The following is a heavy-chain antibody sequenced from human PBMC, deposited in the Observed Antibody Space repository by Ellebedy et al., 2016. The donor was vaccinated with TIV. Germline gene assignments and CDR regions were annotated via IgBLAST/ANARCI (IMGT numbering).Heavy chain of an antibody. CDR1: LVSFSGYT. CDR2: INHRGVT. Sequence: SETLSLXXEIDLVSFSGYTWAWIRQPPGKGLEWIGDINHRGVTKYISSLKSRVTISLDTSKRQFSLNLSSVTAADTAVYYCAREGGDDGGTRSDYWGQGTLVTVSS. J-gene: IGHJ4*02. V-gene: IGHV4-34*01. CDR3: AREGGDDGGTRSDY. D-gene: IGHD2-15*01.